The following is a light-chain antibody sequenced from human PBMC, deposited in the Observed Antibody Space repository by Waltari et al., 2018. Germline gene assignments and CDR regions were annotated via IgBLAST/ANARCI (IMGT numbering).Light chain of an antibody. CDR3: QQRHNWPLT. CDR2: DTS. V-gene: IGKV3-11*01. CDR1: QSVRSS. J-gene: IGKJ4*01. Sequence: EIVVTPSPATLSLSPGERATLSCRASQSVRSSVAWYQQKPGQAPRLLIYDTSNRASGIPARFSGSGSGTDFSLSISSLEPEDFAVYYCQQRHNWPLTFGGGTKVEIK.